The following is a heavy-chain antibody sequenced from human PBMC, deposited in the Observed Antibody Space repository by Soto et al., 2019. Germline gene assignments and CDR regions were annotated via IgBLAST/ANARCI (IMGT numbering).Heavy chain of an antibody. J-gene: IGHJ5*02. CDR3: TTLRLDP. CDR1: GYTFTALY. D-gene: IGHD3-9*01. Sequence: SVKVSCKASGYTFTALYMNWVRQAPGQGLEWMGWVNPNTGLTRYAQKFQDRVTMTRDTSINTAYMELRGLTSDDTAVYYCTTLRLDPWGQGTLVTVSS. V-gene: IGHV1-2*02. CDR2: VNPNTGLT.